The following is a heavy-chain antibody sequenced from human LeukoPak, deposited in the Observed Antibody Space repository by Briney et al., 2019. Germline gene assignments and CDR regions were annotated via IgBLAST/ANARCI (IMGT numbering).Heavy chain of an antibody. CDR2: IKQDGTEK. J-gene: IGHJ4*02. Sequence: GGSLRLSCAASGFTFSSYWMSWVRQAPGKGLEWVANIKQDGTEKYYVDSVRGRFTTSRDNAKNSLYLQVNSLRAEDTAVYYCATPSGYSSGWYPFDYWGQGTLVTVSS. CDR3: ATPSGYSSGWYPFDY. V-gene: IGHV3-7*01. CDR1: GFTFSSYW. D-gene: IGHD6-19*01.